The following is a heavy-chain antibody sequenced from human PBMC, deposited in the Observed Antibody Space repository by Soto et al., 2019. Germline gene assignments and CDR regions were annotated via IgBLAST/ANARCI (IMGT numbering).Heavy chain of an antibody. CDR1: GDSVSSNSAA. CDR2: TYYRSKWYN. V-gene: IGHV6-1*01. D-gene: IGHD1-26*01. Sequence: SQTLSLTCAISGDSVSSNSAAWNWIRQSPSRGLEWLGRTYYRSKWYNDYAVSVKSRITINPDTSKNQFSLQLNSVTPEDTAVYYCARFRGVTPDGMDYYGMDVWGQGTTVTVSS. CDR3: ARFRGVTPDGMDYYGMDV. J-gene: IGHJ6*02.